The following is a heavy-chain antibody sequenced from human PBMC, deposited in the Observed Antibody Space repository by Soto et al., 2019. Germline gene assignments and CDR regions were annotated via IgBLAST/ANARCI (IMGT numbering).Heavy chain of an antibody. CDR2: VSKSGYT. V-gene: IGHV3-21*01. D-gene: IGHD2-2*01. J-gene: IGHJ4*02. CDR3: AREDSIIIPAVSDF. CDR1: GFTFNNYG. Sequence: PGGSLRLSCVVSGFTFNNYGINWVRQAPGKGLQWVSSVSKSGYTYYSDSVKGRFTISRDNAKNSVSLQMNNLRAEDTAVYYCAREDSIIIPAVSDFWGQGTLVTVSS.